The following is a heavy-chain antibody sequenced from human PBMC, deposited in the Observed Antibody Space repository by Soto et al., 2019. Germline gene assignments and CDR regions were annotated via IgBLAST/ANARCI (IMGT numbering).Heavy chain of an antibody. CDR2: IIPILGIA. D-gene: IGHD4-17*01. Sequence: QVQLVQSGAEVKKPGSSVKVSCKASGGTFSSYTISWVRQAPGQGLEWMGRIIPILGIANYAQKFQGRVTITADKSTSTAYMELSSLRSEDKAAYYCARMTTTVNPIDYWGQGTLVTVSS. CDR1: GGTFSSYT. V-gene: IGHV1-69*02. CDR3: ARMTTTVNPIDY. J-gene: IGHJ4*02.